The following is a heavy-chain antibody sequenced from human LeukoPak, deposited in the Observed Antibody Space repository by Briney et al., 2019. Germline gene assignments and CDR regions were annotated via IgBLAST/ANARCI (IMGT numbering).Heavy chain of an antibody. V-gene: IGHV4-59*01. CDR3: ARDNWGSADY. D-gene: IGHD7-27*01. CDR2: IYYSGST. Sequence: SETLSLTCTVSGGSISSYYWSWIRQPPGKGLEWIGYIYYSGSTNHNPSLKSRVTISVDTSKNQFSLKLSSVTAADTAVYYCARDNWGSADYWGQGTLVTVSS. J-gene: IGHJ4*02. CDR1: GGSISSYY.